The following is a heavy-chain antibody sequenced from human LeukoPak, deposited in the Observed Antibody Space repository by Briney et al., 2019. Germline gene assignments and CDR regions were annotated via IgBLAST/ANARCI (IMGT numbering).Heavy chain of an antibody. CDR2: ISPTSIYI. D-gene: IGHD3-10*01. J-gene: IGHJ3*01. CDR3: ARDLLYGAARGSFDL. CDR1: GFTFGRYT. Sequence: PGGSLRLSCEASGFTFGRYTMNWVSQAPGRGLEWPSSISPTSIYIYYGDSVRGRFTISRDTAKNALYLEMNSLRAEDTAVFYCARDLLYGAARGSFDLWGQGTMVTVSS. V-gene: IGHV3-21*01.